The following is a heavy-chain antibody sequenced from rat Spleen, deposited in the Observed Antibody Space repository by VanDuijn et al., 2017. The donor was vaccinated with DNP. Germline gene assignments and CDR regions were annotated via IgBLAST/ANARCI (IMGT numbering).Heavy chain of an antibody. Sequence: EVQLVESGGGLVQPGRSLKLSCAASGFTFSDYYMAWVRQVPGKGLEWVASITTSGDSTSSPDSVKGRFTISRANAENTVYLQMNSLRFDDTATYYCAKDPEYYGFQGYFDYWGQGVMVTVSS. D-gene: IGHD1-6*01. CDR1: GFTFSDYY. CDR2: ITTSGDST. J-gene: IGHJ2*01. V-gene: IGHV5-27*01. CDR3: AKDPEYYGFQGYFDY.